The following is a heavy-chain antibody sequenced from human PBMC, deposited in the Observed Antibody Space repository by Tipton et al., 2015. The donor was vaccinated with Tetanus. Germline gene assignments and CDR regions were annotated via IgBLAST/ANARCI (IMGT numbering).Heavy chain of an antibody. V-gene: IGHV3-23*01. D-gene: IGHD3-10*01. J-gene: IGHJ3*02. CDR2: VSDSGDRT. CDR3: AKRVDNNYYAGRDVFDI. Sequence: GSPRLSCVASGFTFSNHAMSWVRQAPGKGLEWVSAVSDSGDRTYYADSVKGRFTISRDNSKNTLFLQMNSLRAEDDTAKCYCAKRVDNNYYAGRDVFDIWGQGTMVTVSS. CDR1: GFTFSNHA.